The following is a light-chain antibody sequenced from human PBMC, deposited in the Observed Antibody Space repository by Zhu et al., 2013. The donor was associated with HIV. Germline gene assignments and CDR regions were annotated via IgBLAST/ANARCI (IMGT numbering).Light chain of an antibody. CDR3: QQFHSHPHT. Sequence: DIVMTQSPDSLAVSLGERATINCKSSQSVLYSSNNKNHLAWYQQKPGQPPKLLIYWASTRESGVPDRFSGSGSGTDFILTISSLQAEDVAVYYCQQFHSHPHTFGQGTKLEIK. V-gene: IGKV4-1*01. J-gene: IGKJ2*01. CDR1: QSVLYSSNNKNH. CDR2: WAS.